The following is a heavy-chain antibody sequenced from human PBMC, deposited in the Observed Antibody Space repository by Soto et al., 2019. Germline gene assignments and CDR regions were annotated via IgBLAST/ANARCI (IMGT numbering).Heavy chain of an antibody. CDR3: ARFSYHYVWGRSTGMDV. D-gene: IGHD3-16*01. V-gene: IGHV4-59*01. CDR1: GGSISSND. Sequence: QVQLQESGPGLVKPAETLSLTCSVSGGSISSNDWSWIRQPPGKGLEYIGYISYNGNTNYKPSLKSRVTISVDTSKNQFSLKMSSVTAADTAVYYCARFSYHYVWGRSTGMDVWGQGTTVTVSS. J-gene: IGHJ6*02. CDR2: ISYNGNT.